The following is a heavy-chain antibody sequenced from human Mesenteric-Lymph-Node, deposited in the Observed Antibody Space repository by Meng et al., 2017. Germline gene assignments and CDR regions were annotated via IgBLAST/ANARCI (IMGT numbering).Heavy chain of an antibody. D-gene: IGHD3-10*01. CDR1: GFTVSSNY. CDR3: LGPRVGFDGFDI. CDR2: IYSGGST. J-gene: IGHJ3*02. Sequence: GESLKISCAASGFTVSSNYMSWVRQAPGKGLEWVSVIYSGGSTYYADSVKGRFTISRDNAKNSLYLQMNSPRAEDTAVYYCLGPRVGFDGFDIWGQGTMVTVSS. V-gene: IGHV3-66*01.